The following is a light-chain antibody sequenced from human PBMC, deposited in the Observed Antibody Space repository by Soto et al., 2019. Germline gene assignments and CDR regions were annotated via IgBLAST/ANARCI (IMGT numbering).Light chain of an antibody. CDR1: TSDIGSAKY. CDR2: EVN. Sequence: QSALAQPASVSGSPGQSITISCTGSTSDIGSAKYVSWYQQHPGKAPKVMIYEVNNRPSGVSNRFSGSKSGNTASLTISGLQAEDEADYYCSSHSISSTDHVFGTGTKVTVL. CDR3: SSHSISSTDHV. V-gene: IGLV2-14*01. J-gene: IGLJ1*01.